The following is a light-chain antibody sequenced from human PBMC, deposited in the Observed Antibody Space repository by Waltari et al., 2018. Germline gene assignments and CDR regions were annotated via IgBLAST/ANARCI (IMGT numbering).Light chain of an antibody. CDR2: DKN. J-gene: IGLJ2*01. CDR1: SLRSYY. CDR3: HSRDASGVGGS. V-gene: IGLV3-19*01. Sequence: SSELTQDPAVSVAMGQTVRITCQGDSLRSYYASWYQQRPGQDPIVVMYDKNNRPSGCPVRLSGSSYQNTAALTITGAQAEDDASYYGHSRDASGVGGSFGGGTKLTVL.